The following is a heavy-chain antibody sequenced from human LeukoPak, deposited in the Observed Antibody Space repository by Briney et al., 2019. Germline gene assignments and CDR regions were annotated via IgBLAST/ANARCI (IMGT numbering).Heavy chain of an antibody. CDR3: AKDLAARPVGYYYGMDV. D-gene: IGHD6-6*01. V-gene: IGHV3-9*01. CDR2: ISWNSGSI. Sequence: GGSLRLSCAASGFTFDDYAMHWVRQAPGEGLEWVSGISWNSGSIGYADSVKGRFTISRDNAKNSLYLQMNSLRAEDTALYYCAKDLAARPVGYYYGMDVWGQGTTVTVSS. J-gene: IGHJ6*02. CDR1: GFTFDDYA.